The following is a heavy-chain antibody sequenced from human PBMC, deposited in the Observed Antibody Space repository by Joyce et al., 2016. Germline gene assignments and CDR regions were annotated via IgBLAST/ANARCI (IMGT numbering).Heavy chain of an antibody. Sequence: QVQLVQSGAEVKKPGASVKVSCKASGYTFSGDYMHWVGQAPGQGLEWRGWIDHHTGGTNYAKRFQGRVTLTRDTSINPAYMELRNLRSDDTAVYYCARDPGVGDYWGQGTLVIVSS. D-gene: IGHD1-26*01. CDR1: GYTFSGDY. CDR3: ARDPGVGDY. V-gene: IGHV1-2*02. J-gene: IGHJ4*02. CDR2: IDHHTGGT.